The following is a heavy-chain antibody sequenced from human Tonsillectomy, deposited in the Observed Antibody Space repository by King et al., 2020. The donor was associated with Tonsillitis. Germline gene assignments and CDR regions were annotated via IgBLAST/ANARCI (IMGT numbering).Heavy chain of an antibody. CDR2: ISYNGGNK. CDR3: AKCPTKFYDSSGYWLGNWYFDL. D-gene: IGHD3-22*01. J-gene: IGHJ2*01. Sequence: VQLVESGGGVVQPGRSLRLSCAASGFTFSSYGIHWVRQAPGKGLEWVAVISYNGGNKYYADSVKGRFTISRDSSKSTLYLKMNSLRADDTAVYYCAKCPTKFYDSSGYWLGNWYFDLWGRGTLVTVSS. V-gene: IGHV3-30*18. CDR1: GFTFSSYG.